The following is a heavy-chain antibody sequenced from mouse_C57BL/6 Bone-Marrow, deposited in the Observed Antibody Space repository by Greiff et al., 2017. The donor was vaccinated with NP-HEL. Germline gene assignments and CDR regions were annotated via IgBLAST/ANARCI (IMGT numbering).Heavy chain of an antibody. CDR1: GYAFTNYL. CDR2: LNPGSGGT. CDR3: ARLYGSSDY. V-gene: IGHV1-54*01. Sequence: QVQLKESGAELVRPGTSVKVSCKASGYAFTNYLIEWVKQRPGQGLEWIGVLNPGSGGTNYNEKFKGKATLTADNSSSTAYMQLSSLTSEDTAVYFCARLYGSSDYWGQGTTLTVSS. D-gene: IGHD1-1*01. J-gene: IGHJ2*01.